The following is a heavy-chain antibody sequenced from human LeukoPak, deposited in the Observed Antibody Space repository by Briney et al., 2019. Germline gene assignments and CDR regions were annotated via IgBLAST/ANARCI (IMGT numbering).Heavy chain of an antibody. D-gene: IGHD3-10*01. CDR1: GYTFTSYG. CDR2: ISAYNGNT. Sequence: GASVKVSCKASGYTFTSYGISWVRQAPGQGLEWMGWISAYNGNTNYAQKLQGRVTMTTDTSTSTAYMELRSLRSDDTAVYYCARGKGSEKNYYYYYMDVWGKGTTVTVSS. CDR3: ARGKGSEKNYYYYYMDV. J-gene: IGHJ6*03. V-gene: IGHV1-18*01.